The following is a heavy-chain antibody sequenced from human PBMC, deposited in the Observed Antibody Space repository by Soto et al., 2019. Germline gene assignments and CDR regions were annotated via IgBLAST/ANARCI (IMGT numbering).Heavy chain of an antibody. CDR3: AIDNGEYYDSSGLPDY. V-gene: IGHV4-31*03. CDR2: IYYSGST. Sequence: KQSQTLSLTCTVSGGSISSGGYYWSWIRQHPGQGLEWIGYIYYSGSTYYNPSLKSRVTISVDTSKNQFSLKLSSVTAADTAVYYCAIDNGEYYDSSGLPDYWGQGTLVTVSS. D-gene: IGHD3-22*01. CDR1: GGSISSGGYY. J-gene: IGHJ4*02.